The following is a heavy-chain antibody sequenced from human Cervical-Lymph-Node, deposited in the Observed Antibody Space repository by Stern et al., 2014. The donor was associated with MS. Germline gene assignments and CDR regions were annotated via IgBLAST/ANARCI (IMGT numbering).Heavy chain of an antibody. V-gene: IGHV1-69*09. J-gene: IGHJ5*02. D-gene: IGHD2-15*01. CDR1: GGTFSSSYA. CDR2: IIPILCLA. CDR3: ARGVVSNRAAATLHNLFDP. Sequence: VQLEESGAEVKKPGSSMNVSCKTSGGTFSSSYAITWMRQAPGQGLEWMGRIIPILCLANYAQKFQGRVTITADTSTSTTYMELSSLTSEDTAVYYCARGVVSNRAAATLHNLFDPWGQGTLVTVSS.